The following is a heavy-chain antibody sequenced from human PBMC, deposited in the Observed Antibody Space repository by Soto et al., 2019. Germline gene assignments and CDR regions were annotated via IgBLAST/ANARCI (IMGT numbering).Heavy chain of an antibody. CDR3: ARVRAITGTVGFDP. Sequence: ASVKVSCKASGYTFTSYDINWVRQATGQGLEWMGWMNPNSGNTGYAQKFQGRVTMTRNTSISTAYMELSSLRSEDTAVYYCARVRAITGTVGFDPWGQGTLVTVPS. CDR2: MNPNSGNT. D-gene: IGHD1-7*01. J-gene: IGHJ5*02. V-gene: IGHV1-8*01. CDR1: GYTFTSYD.